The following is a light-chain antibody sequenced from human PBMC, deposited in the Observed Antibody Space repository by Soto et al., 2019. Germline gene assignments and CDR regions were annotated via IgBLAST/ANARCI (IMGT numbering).Light chain of an antibody. CDR1: QYISRH. J-gene: IGKJ1*01. V-gene: IGKV1-39*01. CDR3: HQTYNVPTWT. CDR2: AAS. Sequence: DYQMTQSPSSLSASVGDRVTITCRASQYISRHLNWYQHKPGKAPKLLIYAASTLVSGVPSRFSGSGSGTDFTLTISSLQPEDIATYYCHQTYNVPTWTFGQGTKVEIK.